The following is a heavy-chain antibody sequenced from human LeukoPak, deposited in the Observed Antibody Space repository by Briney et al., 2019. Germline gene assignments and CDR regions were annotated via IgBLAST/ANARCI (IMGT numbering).Heavy chain of an antibody. CDR1: GGSISSYY. CDR3: ARGLLDDYTRPAAFDI. D-gene: IGHD5-24*01. Sequence: SETLSLTCTVSGGSISSYYWSWIRQPPGKGLEWIGYIYYSGSTNYNPSLKSRVTISVDTSKNQFSLKLSSVTAADTAVYYCARGLLDDYTRPAAFDIWGQGTMVTVSS. CDR2: IYYSGST. J-gene: IGHJ3*02. V-gene: IGHV4-59*01.